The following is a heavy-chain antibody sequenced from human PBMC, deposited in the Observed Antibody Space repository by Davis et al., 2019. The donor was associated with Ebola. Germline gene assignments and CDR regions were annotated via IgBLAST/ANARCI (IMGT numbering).Heavy chain of an antibody. Sequence: MPSETLSLTCSVSGGSISGGHWWTWLRQSPGKGLEWIGETYHNGSTNYNSSLKSRVTISVDTSKNQFSLKLSSATATDTAVYYCARGALVRGVIRKFDPWGQGTLVTVSS. CDR3: ARGALVRGVIRKFDP. CDR2: TYHNGST. CDR1: GGSISGGHW. D-gene: IGHD3-10*01. V-gene: IGHV4-4*02. J-gene: IGHJ5*02.